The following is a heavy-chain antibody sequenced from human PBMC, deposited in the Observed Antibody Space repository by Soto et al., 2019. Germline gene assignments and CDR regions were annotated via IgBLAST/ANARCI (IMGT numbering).Heavy chain of an antibody. Sequence: QVQLVQSGAEVKKPGASVKVSCKASGYTFTGYYMHWVRQAPGQGLEWMGWINPNSGGTNYAQKFQGWVTMTRDTSISTADIELSRLRSDATAVYYCARVSDSSGYYPYDAFDIWGQGTMVTVSS. CDR3: ARVSDSSGYYPYDAFDI. D-gene: IGHD3-22*01. CDR2: INPNSGGT. CDR1: GYTFTGYY. V-gene: IGHV1-2*04. J-gene: IGHJ3*02.